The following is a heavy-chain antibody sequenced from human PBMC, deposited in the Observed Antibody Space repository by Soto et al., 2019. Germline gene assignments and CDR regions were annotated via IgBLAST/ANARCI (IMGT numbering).Heavy chain of an antibody. Sequence: VQLVESGGGLVQPGGSLRLSCAASGFPFSSYAMNWVRQAPGEELEWVSYMNSGSSTIYYADSAKGRFTISRDNAKNSLYLQMNSLRDEDTAVYFCVRDRGYTGYELQYWGQGALVAVSS. J-gene: IGHJ4*02. CDR2: MNSGSSTI. V-gene: IGHV3-48*02. CDR3: VRDRGYTGYELQY. D-gene: IGHD5-12*01. CDR1: GFPFSSYA.